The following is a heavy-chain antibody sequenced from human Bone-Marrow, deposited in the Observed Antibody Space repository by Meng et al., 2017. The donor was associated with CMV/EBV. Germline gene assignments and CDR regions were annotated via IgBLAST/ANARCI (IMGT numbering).Heavy chain of an antibody. J-gene: IGHJ4*02. D-gene: IGHD4/OR15-4a*01. CDR3: ARVRTDYWPLDY. V-gene: IGHV3-23*01. Sequence: CAASGFTFSSYAMSWVRQAPGKGLEWVSGISGSGGGTYYADSVKGRFTISRDNSENTLFLQMNSLKTEDTAVYYCARVRTDYWPLDYWGQGTLVTVSS. CDR2: ISGSGGGT. CDR1: GFTFSSYA.